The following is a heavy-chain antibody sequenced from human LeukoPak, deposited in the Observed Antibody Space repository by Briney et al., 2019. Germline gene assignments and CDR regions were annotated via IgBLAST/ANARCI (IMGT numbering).Heavy chain of an antibody. CDR3: ARDETTGVLHFDY. CDR2: MWYDGSNK. CDR1: GFTFSSYG. V-gene: IGHV3-33*01. D-gene: IGHD4-11*01. J-gene: IGHJ4*02. Sequence: GRSLRLSCAASGFTFSSYGMHWVRQAPGKELEWVAVMWYDGSNKYYAGSVKGRFTISRDNSENTLYLQMNSLRVEDTAVYYCARDETTGVLHFDYWGQGTLVTVSS.